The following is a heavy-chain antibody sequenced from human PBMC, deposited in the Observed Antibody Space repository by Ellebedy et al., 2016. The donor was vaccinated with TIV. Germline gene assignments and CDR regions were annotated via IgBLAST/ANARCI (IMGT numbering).Heavy chain of an antibody. CDR1: GGSISSYY. J-gene: IGHJ3*02. Sequence: GSLRLSXTVSGGSISSYYWSWIRQPPGKGLEWIGYIYYSGSTNYNPSLKSRVTISVDTSKNQFSLKLSSVTAADTAVYYCARAHDYSNDAFDIWGQGTMVTVSS. CDR2: IYYSGST. V-gene: IGHV4-59*01. CDR3: ARAHDYSNDAFDI. D-gene: IGHD4-11*01.